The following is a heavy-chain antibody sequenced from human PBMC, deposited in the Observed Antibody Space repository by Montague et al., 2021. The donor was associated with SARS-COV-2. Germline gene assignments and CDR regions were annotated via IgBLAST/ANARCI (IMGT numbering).Heavy chain of an antibody. V-gene: IGHV4-39*07. CDR1: GGSISSSSYY. CDR3: AIDTRIAMLVVVTRYGLDV. Sequence: SETLSLTCTVSGGSISSSSYYWGWIRQPPGKGLEWIGSIYYTESTYYNPSLKSRVTISVDTTKNLFSLKLSSVTAADTAVYYCAIDTRIAMLVVVTRYGLDVWGQGTTVTVSS. CDR2: IYYTEST. D-gene: IGHD3-22*01. J-gene: IGHJ6*02.